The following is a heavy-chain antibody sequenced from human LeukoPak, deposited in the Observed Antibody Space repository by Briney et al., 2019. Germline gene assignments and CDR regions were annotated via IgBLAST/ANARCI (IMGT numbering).Heavy chain of an antibody. CDR3: ARVFHSGDYYFDY. Sequence: GGSLRLSCAASGFTFSDYYMSWIRQAPGKGLEWVSYISSSSSYTNYADSVKGRFTISRDNAKNSLYLQMNSLRAEDTAVYYCARVFHSGDYYFDYWGQGTLVTVSS. D-gene: IGHD2-21*02. CDR2: ISSSSSYT. J-gene: IGHJ4*02. V-gene: IGHV3-11*06. CDR1: GFTFSDYY.